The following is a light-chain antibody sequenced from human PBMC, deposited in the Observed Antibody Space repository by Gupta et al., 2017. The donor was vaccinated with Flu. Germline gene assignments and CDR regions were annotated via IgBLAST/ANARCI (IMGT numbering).Light chain of an antibody. CDR2: EVS. V-gene: IGLV2-8*01. Sequence: QSALTQPPSASGSPGQSVTISCPGTSSDVGGYNYVSGDQQHPGKAPKLMIYEVSKRPSGVPDRFSGSKSGNTASLTVSGLQAEDEADYYCSSYAGSNNFVVFGGGTKLTVL. J-gene: IGLJ2*01. CDR1: SSDVGGYNY. CDR3: SSYAGSNNFVV.